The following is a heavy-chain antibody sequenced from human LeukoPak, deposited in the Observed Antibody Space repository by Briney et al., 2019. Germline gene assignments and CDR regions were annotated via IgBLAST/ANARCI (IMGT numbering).Heavy chain of an antibody. CDR3: ATSGYCSSTSCPKL. CDR1: GFTVSSNF. Sequence: GGSLRLSCAASGFTVSSNFMSWVRQAPGKGLEWVSAISGSGGSTYYADSVKGRFTISRDNSKNTLYLQMNSLRAEDTAVYYCATSGYCSSTSCPKLWGQGTLVTVSS. CDR2: ISGSGGST. D-gene: IGHD2-2*01. V-gene: IGHV3-23*01. J-gene: IGHJ4*02.